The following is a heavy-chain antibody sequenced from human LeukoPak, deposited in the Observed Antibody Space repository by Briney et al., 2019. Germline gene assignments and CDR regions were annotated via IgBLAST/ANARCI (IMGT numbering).Heavy chain of an antibody. CDR3: ATNARGYSYGYPEYYFDY. Sequence: GGSLRLSCAASGFTFSSYSMNWVRQAPGKGLEWDSSISSSSSYIYYADSVKGRFTISRDNAKNSLYLQMNSLRAEDTAVYYCATNARGYSYGYPEYYFDYWGQGTLVTVSS. CDR1: GFTFSSYS. J-gene: IGHJ4*02. V-gene: IGHV3-21*01. D-gene: IGHD5-18*01. CDR2: ISSSSSYI.